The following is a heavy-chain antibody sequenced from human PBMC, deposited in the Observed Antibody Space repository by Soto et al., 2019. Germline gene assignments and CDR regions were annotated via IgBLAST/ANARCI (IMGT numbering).Heavy chain of an antibody. J-gene: IGHJ4*02. V-gene: IGHV3-30-3*01. CDR3: ARFKGCGGGSSYPYFDY. CDR2: ISSYDGSNK. CDR1: GFTFSSYA. Sequence: QVQLVESGGGVVQPGRSLRLSCAASGFTFSSYAMHWVRQAPGKGLEWVAVISSYDGSNKYYADSVKGRFTISRDNSKKXLYLQRNSLRAEDTAVSYCARFKGCGGGSSYPYFDYCGQGTLVTVSS. D-gene: IGHD2-15*01.